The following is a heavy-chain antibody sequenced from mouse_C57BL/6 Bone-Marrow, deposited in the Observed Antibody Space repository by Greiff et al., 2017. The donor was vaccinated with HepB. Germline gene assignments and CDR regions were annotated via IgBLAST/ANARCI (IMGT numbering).Heavy chain of an antibody. CDR3: ARDGLITTVVAPFYWYFDV. CDR2: INPGSGGT. V-gene: IGHV1-54*01. CDR1: GYAFTNYL. J-gene: IGHJ1*03. D-gene: IGHD1-1*01. Sequence: QVQLQQSGAELVRPGTSVKVSCKASGYAFTNYLIEWVKQRPGQGLEWIGVINPGSGGTNYNEKFKGKATLTADKSSSTAYMQLSSLTSEDSAVYFCARDGLITTVVAPFYWYFDVWGTGTTVTVSS.